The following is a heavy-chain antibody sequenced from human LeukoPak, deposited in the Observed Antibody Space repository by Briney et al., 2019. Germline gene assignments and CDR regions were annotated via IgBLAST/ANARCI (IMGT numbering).Heavy chain of an antibody. Sequence: GRSLRLSCAASGFTFDDYAMHWVRQAPGKGPEWVSGISWNSGSIGYADSVKGRFTISRDNAKNSLYLQMNSLRAEDTALYYCAKDIFGFGELSDAFDIWGQGTMVTVSS. V-gene: IGHV3-9*01. CDR2: ISWNSGSI. J-gene: IGHJ3*02. CDR1: GFTFDDYA. D-gene: IGHD3-10*01. CDR3: AKDIFGFGELSDAFDI.